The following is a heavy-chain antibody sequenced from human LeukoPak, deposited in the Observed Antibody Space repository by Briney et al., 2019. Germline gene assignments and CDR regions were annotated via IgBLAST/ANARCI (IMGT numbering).Heavy chain of an antibody. CDR3: ARSGYGYVINYFDY. J-gene: IGHJ4*02. CDR1: GGSISSAGYF. CDR2: IYYNGNT. Sequence: SQTLSLTCTVSGGSISSAGYFWSWIRQHPGKGLEWIGYIYYNGNTYYNPSLKSRVTISVDTSKKEFSLKLTSVTAADTAVYFCARSGYGYVINYFDYWGPGTLVTVSS. V-gene: IGHV4-31*03. D-gene: IGHD5-12*01.